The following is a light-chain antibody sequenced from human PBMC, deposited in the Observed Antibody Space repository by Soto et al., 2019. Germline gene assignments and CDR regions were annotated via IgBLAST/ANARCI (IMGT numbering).Light chain of an antibody. CDR3: QQYHIYSGT. V-gene: IGKV1-5*03. Sequence: DIQITQSPSTLSASVGDRFTITCRASQTIDSWLAWYQQRPGKPPNLLIYKASTLASGVPSRFSGSGSGTEFTLTINSLQPDDFATYYCQQYHIYSGTFGQGTTGDIK. CDR2: KAS. CDR1: QTIDSW. J-gene: IGKJ1*01.